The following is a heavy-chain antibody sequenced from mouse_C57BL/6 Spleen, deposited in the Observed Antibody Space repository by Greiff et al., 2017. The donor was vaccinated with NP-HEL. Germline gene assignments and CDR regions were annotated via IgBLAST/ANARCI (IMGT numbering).Heavy chain of an antibody. J-gene: IGHJ2*01. CDR1: GFTFSSYA. CDR3: ARGTGTRDFDY. D-gene: IGHD4-1*01. CDR2: ISDGGSYT. Sequence: EVNVVESGGGLVKPGGSLKLSCAASGFTFSSYAMSWVRQTPEKRLEWVATISDGGSYTYYPDNVKGRFTISRDNAKNNLYLQMSHLKSEDTAMYYCARGTGTRDFDYWGQGTTLTVSS. V-gene: IGHV5-4*03.